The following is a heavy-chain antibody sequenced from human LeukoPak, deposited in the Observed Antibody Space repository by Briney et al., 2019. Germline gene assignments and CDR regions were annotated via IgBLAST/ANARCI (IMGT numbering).Heavy chain of an antibody. CDR3: ATENYGSGSALGY. D-gene: IGHD3-10*01. V-gene: IGHV3-23*01. J-gene: IGHJ4*02. CDR1: AFTFSNYA. Sequence: GGSLRLSCAASAFTFSNYAMSWVRQAPGKGLEWVSGISDSGDSTYYADSVKGRFTISRDNSKNTLYLQMSSLRSEDTAVYYCATENYGSGSALGYWGQGTLVTVSS. CDR2: ISDSGDST.